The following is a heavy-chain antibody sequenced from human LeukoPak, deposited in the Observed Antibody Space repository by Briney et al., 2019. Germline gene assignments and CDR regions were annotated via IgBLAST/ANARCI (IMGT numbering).Heavy chain of an antibody. V-gene: IGHV3-20*04. Sequence: GGSLRLSCAASGFTSDDYGMRWGRQAPGEGLEWVSGLNWNGGSTGYADSVKGRFTISRDNAKNSLYLQMNSLRAEDTALYYCARDRKFTDAFDIWGQGTMVTVSS. CDR3: ARDRKFTDAFDI. CDR1: GFTSDDYG. J-gene: IGHJ3*02. CDR2: LNWNGGST.